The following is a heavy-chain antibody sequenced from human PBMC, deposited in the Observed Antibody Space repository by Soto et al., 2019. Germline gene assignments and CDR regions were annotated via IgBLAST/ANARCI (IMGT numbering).Heavy chain of an antibody. CDR2: ISGSGGST. CDR3: AKDRSYDPQFHYFDY. J-gene: IGHJ4*02. CDR1: GFTFSSYA. D-gene: IGHD3-3*01. V-gene: IGHV3-23*01. Sequence: GGSLRLSCAASGFTFSSYAMSWVRQAPGKGLEWVSAISGSGGSTYYADSVKGRFTISRDNSKNTLYLQMNSLRAEDTAVYYCAKDRSYDPQFHYFDYWGQGTLVTVSS.